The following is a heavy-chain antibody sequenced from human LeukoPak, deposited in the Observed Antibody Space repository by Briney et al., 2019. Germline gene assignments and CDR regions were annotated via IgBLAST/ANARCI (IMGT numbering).Heavy chain of an antibody. D-gene: IGHD1-26*01. V-gene: IGHV4-59*01. Sequence: SETLSLTCTVSGGSISNYYWSWIRQPPGNGLECVGYVYYSGNPDYNPSLKSRVTISIDTSKKQFSLKLSSVTAAETAVYYCARDQYSGRFDYWGQGTLVTVSS. CDR2: VYYSGNP. CDR3: ARDQYSGRFDY. CDR1: GGSISNYY. J-gene: IGHJ4*02.